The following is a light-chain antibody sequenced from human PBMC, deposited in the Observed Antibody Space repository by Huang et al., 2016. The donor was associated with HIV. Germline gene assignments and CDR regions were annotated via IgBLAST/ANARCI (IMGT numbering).Light chain of an antibody. CDR2: GAS. Sequence: MLLTQSPATLSVSPGERVTLSCRASQNVNNNLAWYQHKHGQTPRLLIYGASTRANDIPARFSATGSGTEFTLTISSLQSEDFAIYYCQQYNTFGQGTKLEIK. V-gene: IGKV3-15*01. CDR3: QQYNT. J-gene: IGKJ2*01. CDR1: QNVNNN.